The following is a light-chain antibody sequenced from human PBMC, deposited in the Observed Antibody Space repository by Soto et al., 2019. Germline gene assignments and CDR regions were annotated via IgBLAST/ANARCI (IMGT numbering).Light chain of an antibody. CDR3: QQYNSIRGT. V-gene: IGKV1-5*01. CDR2: DAS. Sequence: DIQMTQSPSTLSASVGDRVTITCRASQSISSWLAWYQQKPGKAPKLLIYDASSLESGVPSRFSGSGSGTEFTLTISSLQPDDFATYYCQQYNSIRGTFDQGTKVEIK. J-gene: IGKJ1*01. CDR1: QSISSW.